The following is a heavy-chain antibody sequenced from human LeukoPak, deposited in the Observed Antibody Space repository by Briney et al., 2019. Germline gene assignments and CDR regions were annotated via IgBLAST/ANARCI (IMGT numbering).Heavy chain of an antibody. CDR2: INHSGST. CDR3: AATYYYDGSGYY. Sequence: SETLSLTCAVYGGSFSGYYWSWIRQPPGKGLEWIGEINHSGSTNYNPSLKSRVTISVDTSKNQFSLKLSSVTAADTAVYYCAATYYYDGSGYYWGQGTLVTVSS. CDR1: GGSFSGYY. J-gene: IGHJ4*02. D-gene: IGHD3-22*01. V-gene: IGHV4-34*01.